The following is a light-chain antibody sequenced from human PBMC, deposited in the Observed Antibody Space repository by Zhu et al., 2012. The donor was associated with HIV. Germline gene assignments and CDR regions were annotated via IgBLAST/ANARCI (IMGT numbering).Light chain of an antibody. J-gene: IGKJ2*01. CDR2: GAS. CDR3: QQFNNGGT. CDR1: QSVSSN. Sequence: EIVMTQSPATLSVSPGERATLSCTASQSVSSNLAWYQQKPGQAPRLLIYGASTRATGIPARFSGSGSGTEFTLTISSLQSEDFAVYYCQQFNNGGTFGQGTKLEIK. V-gene: IGKV3-15*01.